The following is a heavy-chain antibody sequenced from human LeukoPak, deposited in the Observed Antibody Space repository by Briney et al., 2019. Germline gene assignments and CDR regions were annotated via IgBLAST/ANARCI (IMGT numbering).Heavy chain of an antibody. J-gene: IGHJ4*02. V-gene: IGHV1-2*06. D-gene: IGHD3-22*01. Sequence: ASVKVSCKASGYTFTGYYMHWVRQAPGQGLEWMGRINPNSGGTNYAQKFQGRVTMTRDTSISTAYIELSRLRSDDTAVYYCARGGPRYYDSSGYANPPFDYWGQGTLVTVS. CDR2: INPNSGGT. CDR1: GYTFTGYY. CDR3: ARGGPRYYDSSGYANPPFDY.